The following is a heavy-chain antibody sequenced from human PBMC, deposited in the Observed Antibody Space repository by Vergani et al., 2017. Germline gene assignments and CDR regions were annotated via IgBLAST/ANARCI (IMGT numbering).Heavy chain of an antibody. CDR2: MNPNSGNT. CDR1: GYTFTSYD. Sequence: QVQLVQSGAEVKKPGASVKVSCKASGYTFTSYDINWVRQATGQGLEWMGWMNPNSGNTGYAQKFQGRVTMTRNTSISTAYMELSSLRSEDTAVYYCARSTEEEYQXLRGFYYYYYYMDVWGKGTTVTVSS. CDR3: ARSTEEEYQXLRGFYYYYYYMDV. V-gene: IGHV1-8*01. D-gene: IGHD2-2*01. J-gene: IGHJ6*03.